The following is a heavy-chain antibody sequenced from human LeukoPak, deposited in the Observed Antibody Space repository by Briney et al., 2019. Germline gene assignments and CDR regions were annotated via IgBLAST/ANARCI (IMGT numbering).Heavy chain of an antibody. V-gene: IGHV7-4-1*02. D-gene: IGHD6-6*01. CDR2: INTNTGNP. Sequence: ASVKVSCKASGYTFTSYAMNWVRQAPGQGLEWMGWINTNTGNPTYAQGFTGRFVFSLDTSVSTAYLQISSLKAEDTAVYHCARDRIAARPAITQYNWFDPWGQGTLVTVSS. CDR1: GYTFTSYA. CDR3: ARDRIAARPAITQYNWFDP. J-gene: IGHJ5*02.